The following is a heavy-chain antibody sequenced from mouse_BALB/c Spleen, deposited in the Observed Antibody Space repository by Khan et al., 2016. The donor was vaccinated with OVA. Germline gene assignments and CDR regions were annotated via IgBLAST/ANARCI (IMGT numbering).Heavy chain of an antibody. CDR2: ISYDGSN. CDR1: GYSITSGYR. Sequence: EVQLQESGPGLVKPSHSLSLTCSVSGYSITSGYRWNWIRQFPGNKLEWMGYISYDGSNNYTPSLKNRISITRDTSKNQLSLKLNPVPTEDTATFYGAREGAVVPYWYFDIWGAGTTVTVSS. V-gene: IGHV3-6*02. CDR3: AREGAVVPYWYFDI. D-gene: IGHD6-1*01. J-gene: IGHJ1*01.